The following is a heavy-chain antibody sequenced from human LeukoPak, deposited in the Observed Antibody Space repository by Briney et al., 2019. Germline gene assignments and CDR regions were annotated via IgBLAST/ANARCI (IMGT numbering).Heavy chain of an antibody. CDR1: GFTFSSYG. CDR2: ISGSGGST. D-gene: IGHD4-23*01. Sequence: GETLRLSCAASGFTFSSYGMSWVRQAPGKGLEWVSAISGSGGSTYYADSVKGRFTISRDNSKNTLYLQMNSLRVDDTAVYYCAKSLDYGGNRARLDFWGQGTLVTVSS. CDR3: AKSLDYGGNRARLDF. V-gene: IGHV3-23*01. J-gene: IGHJ4*02.